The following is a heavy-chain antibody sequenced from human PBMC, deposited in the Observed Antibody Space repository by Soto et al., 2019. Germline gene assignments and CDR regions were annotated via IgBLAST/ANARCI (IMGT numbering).Heavy chain of an antibody. CDR2: FDPEDGET. Sequence: ASVKVSCKVSGYTLPELSMHWVRQAPGKGLEWMGGFDPEDGETVYVQKFQGRVTMTEDTSTDTANMELSSVRSEDSSVYYCGTFAGYSGSWYAFDIWGQGTVVTVSS. CDR1: GYTLPELS. V-gene: IGHV1-24*01. D-gene: IGHD6-13*01. CDR3: GTFAGYSGSWYAFDI. J-gene: IGHJ3*02.